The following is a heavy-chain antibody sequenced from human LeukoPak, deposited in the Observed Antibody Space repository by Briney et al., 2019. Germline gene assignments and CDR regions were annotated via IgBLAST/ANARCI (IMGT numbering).Heavy chain of an antibody. CDR1: GGTFSSYA. Sequence: GASVKVSCKASGGTFSSYAISWVRQAPGQGLEWMGGIIPIFGTANYAQKFQGRVTITADESTSTAYMELSSLRSEDTAVYYRARGRGDFGEPTYYFDYWGQGTLVTVSS. CDR3: ARGRGDFGEPTYYFDY. V-gene: IGHV1-69*13. CDR2: IIPIFGTA. D-gene: IGHD3-10*01. J-gene: IGHJ4*02.